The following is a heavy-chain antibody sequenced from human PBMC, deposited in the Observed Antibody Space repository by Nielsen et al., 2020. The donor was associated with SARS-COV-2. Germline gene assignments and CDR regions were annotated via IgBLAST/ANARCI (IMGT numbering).Heavy chain of an antibody. Sequence: LSLTCAASGFTFSSYSMNWVRQAPGKGLEWVSSISSSSSYIYYADSVKGRFTISRDNAKNSLYLQMNSLRAEDTAVYYCARDRGYSYGTGYFDYWGQGTLVTVSS. CDR3: ARDRGYSYGTGYFDY. CDR2: ISSSSSYI. CDR1: GFTFSSYS. V-gene: IGHV3-21*01. D-gene: IGHD5-18*01. J-gene: IGHJ4*02.